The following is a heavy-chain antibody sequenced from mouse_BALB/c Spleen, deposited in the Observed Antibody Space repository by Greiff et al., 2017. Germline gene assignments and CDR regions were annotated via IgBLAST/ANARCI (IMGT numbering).Heavy chain of an antibody. D-gene: IGHD2-3*01. CDR3: ARRRENGYYEAWFAY. CDR2: ISNGGGST. CDR1: GFTFSSYT. V-gene: IGHV5-12-2*01. J-gene: IGHJ3*01. Sequence: EVQRVESGGGLVQPGGSLKLSCAASGFTFSSYTMSWVRQTPEKRLEWVAYISNGGGSTYYPDTVKGRFTISRDNAKNTLYLQMSSLKSEDTAMYYCARRRENGYYEAWFAYWGQGTLVTVSA.